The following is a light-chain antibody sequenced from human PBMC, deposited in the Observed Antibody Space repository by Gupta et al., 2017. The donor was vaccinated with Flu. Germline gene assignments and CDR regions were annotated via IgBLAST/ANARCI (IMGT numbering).Light chain of an antibody. CDR1: QTISSN. J-gene: IGKJ4*01. Sequence: SPSSLSASVGDRVTITCRASQTISSNVNWYQQQVGKAPKLLIYAASSLQSGVPSRFSGSGSGTDFTLTISSLQPEDFATYYCQQSYSALTFGGGTKVEIK. CDR3: QQSYSALT. V-gene: IGKV1-39*01. CDR2: AAS.